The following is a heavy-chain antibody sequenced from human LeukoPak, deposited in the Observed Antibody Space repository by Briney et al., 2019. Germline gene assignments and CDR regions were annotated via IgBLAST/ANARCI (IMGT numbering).Heavy chain of an antibody. D-gene: IGHD3-10*01. V-gene: IGHV3-20*04. CDR3: ARVLGSYFDY. Sequence: GGSLRLSCAASGFTFSSYAMSWVRQAPGKGLEWVSGINWNGGSTGYADSVKGRFTISRDNAKNSLYLQMNSLRAEDTALYYCARVLGSYFDYWGQGTLVTVSS. CDR1: GFTFSSYA. J-gene: IGHJ4*02. CDR2: INWNGGST.